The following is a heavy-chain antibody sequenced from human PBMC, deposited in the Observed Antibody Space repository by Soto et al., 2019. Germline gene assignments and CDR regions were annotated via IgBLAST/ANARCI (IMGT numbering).Heavy chain of an antibody. D-gene: IGHD5-12*01. CDR1: GYTFTGYY. V-gene: IGHV1-2*02. Sequence: APVKASCRASGYTFTGYYMHWVRQAPRQWLEWMGWINPNSGGTNYAQKFQARITMTSDTSISTANMKLSRLSSDDTAVYYCAREHTLRWHYYYQYYGMDVWGQGTMVTVSS. CDR3: AREHTLRWHYYYQYYGMDV. CDR2: INPNSGGT. J-gene: IGHJ6*02.